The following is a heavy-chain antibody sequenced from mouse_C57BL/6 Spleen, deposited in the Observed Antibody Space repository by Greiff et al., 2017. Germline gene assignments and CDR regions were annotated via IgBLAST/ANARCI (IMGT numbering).Heavy chain of an antibody. D-gene: IGHD1-1*01. V-gene: IGHV1-20*01. Sequence: DVQLQESGPELVKPGDSVKISCKASGYSFTGYFMNWVMQSHGKSLEWIGRINPYNGDTFYNQKFKGKATLTVDKSSSTAHMELRSLTSEDSAVYYCARLTTVVTWFAYWGQGTLVTVSA. J-gene: IGHJ3*01. CDR1: GYSFTGYF. CDR3: ARLTTVVTWFAY. CDR2: INPYNGDT.